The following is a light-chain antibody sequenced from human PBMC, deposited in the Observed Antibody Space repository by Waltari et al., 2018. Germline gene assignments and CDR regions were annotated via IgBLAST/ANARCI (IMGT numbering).Light chain of an antibody. CDR2: KDS. V-gene: IGLV3-25*03. J-gene: IGLJ2*01. CDR3: QSADSSGFVV. CDR1: ALPKQY. Sequence: SYELTQPPSVSVSPGQTARITCSGDALPKQYASWYQQKPGQAPVLVIYKDSERPSGIPERFSGSSSGTTVTLTISGVQAEDEADYYCQSADSSGFVVFGGGTKLTVL.